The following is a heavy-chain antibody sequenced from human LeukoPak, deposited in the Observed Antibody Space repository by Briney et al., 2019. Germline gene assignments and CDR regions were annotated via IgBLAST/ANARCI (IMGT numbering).Heavy chain of an antibody. D-gene: IGHD3-22*01. CDR2: INPSSGST. CDR1: GYTFTSYY. Sequence: ASVKVSCXASGYTFTSYYMHWVRQAPGQGLEWMGLINPSSGSTSYAQKFQGRVTMTRDTSTSTVYMELSSLRSEDTAVYYCARQGEDYYDSSALENWFDPWGQGTLVTVSS. CDR3: ARQGEDYYDSSALENWFDP. J-gene: IGHJ5*02. V-gene: IGHV1-46*01.